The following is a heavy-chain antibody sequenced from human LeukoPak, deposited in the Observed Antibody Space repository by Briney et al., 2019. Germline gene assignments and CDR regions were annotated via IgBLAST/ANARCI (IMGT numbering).Heavy chain of an antibody. J-gene: IGHJ4*02. CDR2: ISGSGGGT. CDR1: GFTFSSFA. CDR3: AKDRDIAVADSDY. D-gene: IGHD6-19*01. V-gene: IGHV3-23*01. Sequence: GGSLRLSCVASGFTFSSFAMTWVRQAPGKGLEWVSGISGSGGGTYYADSVKGRFTISRDNSKNTVYLQMNSLRAGDTALYFCAKDRDIAVADSDYWGQGTLVTVSS.